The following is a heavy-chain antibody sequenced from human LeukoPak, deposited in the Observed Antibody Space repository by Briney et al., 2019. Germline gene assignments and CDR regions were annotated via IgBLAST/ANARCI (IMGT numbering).Heavy chain of an antibody. CDR2: ISSSGSTI. Sequence: GGSLRLSCAASGFTFSSHEMNWVRQAPGKGLEWVSYISSSGSTIYYADSVKGRFTISRDNAKNSLYLQMNSLRAEDTAVYYCARDSGNYYGSGSPDYWGQGTLVTVSS. J-gene: IGHJ4*02. CDR1: GFTFSSHE. D-gene: IGHD3-10*01. V-gene: IGHV3-48*03. CDR3: ARDSGNYYGSGSPDY.